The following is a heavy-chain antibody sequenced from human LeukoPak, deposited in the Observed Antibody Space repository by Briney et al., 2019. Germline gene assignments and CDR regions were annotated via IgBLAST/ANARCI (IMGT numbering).Heavy chain of an antibody. V-gene: IGHV4-38-2*01. J-gene: IGHJ4*02. CDR1: GYSISSGYY. Sequence: PSDTLSLTYDVSGYSISSGYYWGWIRQPPGKGLEWIGRNYYSGSSYYNPSVKRRVIISVDTSKNQFSLELSSVTAADTAVYYCARLDYYGSGSYPDYWGQGTLVTVSS. D-gene: IGHD3-10*01. CDR3: ARLDYYGSGSYPDY. CDR2: NYYSGSS.